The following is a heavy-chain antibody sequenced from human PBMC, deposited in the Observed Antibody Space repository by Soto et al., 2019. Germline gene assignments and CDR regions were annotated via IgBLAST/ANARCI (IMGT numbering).Heavy chain of an antibody. V-gene: IGHV1-69*13. CDR3: ARVRCFNGLCHTADYGMDV. D-gene: IGHD2-8*01. CDR2: IIPISGTT. J-gene: IGHJ6*02. Sequence: SVKVSCKASGDVFRSYGINWVRQAPGQGLEWMGGIIPISGTTNYAQKSQGRVAITADESTDTVYMELSRLRSEDTAVYFCARVRCFNGLCHTADYGMDVWGQGTTVTVSS. CDR1: GDVFRSYG.